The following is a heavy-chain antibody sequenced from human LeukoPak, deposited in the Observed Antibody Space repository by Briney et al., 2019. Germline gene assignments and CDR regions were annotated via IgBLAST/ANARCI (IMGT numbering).Heavy chain of an antibody. J-gene: IGHJ6*03. V-gene: IGHV3-23*01. CDR1: GFTFSSYG. CDR2: ISGSGGST. CDR3: AKRQGSGSYYYYYYYMDV. D-gene: IGHD3-10*01. Sequence: GGSLRLSCAASGFTFSSYGMNWVRQAPGKGLEWVSAISGSGGSTYYADSVKGRFTISRDNSKNTLYLQMNSLRAEDTAVYYCAKRQGSGSYYYYYYYMDVWGKGTTVTISS.